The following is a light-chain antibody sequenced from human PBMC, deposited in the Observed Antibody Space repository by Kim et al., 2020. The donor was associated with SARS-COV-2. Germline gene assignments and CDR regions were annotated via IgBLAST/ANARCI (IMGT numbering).Light chain of an antibody. CDR1: HIGGHR. Sequence: SYELTQPPSVSVAPGQTARITCGGNHIGGHRVHWYQQKPGQAPVLVIYYDSDRPSGIPERFSGSKAATTASLTISRVEAGDEADYYCQVWDTDTDGYVFGTGTKVTVL. J-gene: IGLJ1*01. V-gene: IGLV3-21*01. CDR2: YDS. CDR3: QVWDTDTDGYV.